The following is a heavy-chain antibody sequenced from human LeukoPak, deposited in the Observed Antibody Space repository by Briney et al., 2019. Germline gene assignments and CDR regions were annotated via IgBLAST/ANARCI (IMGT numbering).Heavy chain of an antibody. CDR2: ISSSGVYT. CDR3: TRSATSSSFHWFDP. V-gene: IGHV3-11*06. CDR1: GFTFSDYY. D-gene: IGHD6-6*01. Sequence: GGSLRLSCAASGFTFSDYYISCIRQAPGKGLEWISYISSSGVYTNYADSVKGRFTISRDNPKNSLYLQMNSLRAEDTAVYYCTRSATSSSFHWFDPWGQGTLVTVSS. J-gene: IGHJ5*02.